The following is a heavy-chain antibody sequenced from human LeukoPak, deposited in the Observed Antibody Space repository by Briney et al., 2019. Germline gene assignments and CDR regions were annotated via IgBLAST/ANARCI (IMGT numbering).Heavy chain of an antibody. CDR2: ISGSGRRT. CDR3: SKGYNWNSEYPGATHY. CDR1: GFTFSRYT. V-gene: IGHV3-23*01. J-gene: IGHJ4*02. Sequence: GGSLRLSCAASGFTFSRYTISWVRQAVGKGLEWVSAISGSGRRTYYGDSVKGRFTISRDNSNHTLNLHMNSPRADDTALYYCSKGYNWNSEYPGATHYWGRGTPVTVSS. D-gene: IGHD1-7*01.